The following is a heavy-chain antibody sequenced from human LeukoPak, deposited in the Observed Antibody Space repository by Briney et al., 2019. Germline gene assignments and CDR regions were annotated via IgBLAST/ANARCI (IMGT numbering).Heavy chain of an antibody. CDR1: GGSISSYY. Sequence: PSETLSLTCTVSGGSISSYYWSWIRQPPGKGLEWVGYIYYSGSTNYNPPLKSRATISVDTSKNQFSLKLTSVTAADTAVYYCARVKRGIVAAGSMNWFDPWGQGTLVTVSS. J-gene: IGHJ5*02. CDR2: IYYSGST. D-gene: IGHD6-13*01. CDR3: ARVKRGIVAAGSMNWFDP. V-gene: IGHV4-59*01.